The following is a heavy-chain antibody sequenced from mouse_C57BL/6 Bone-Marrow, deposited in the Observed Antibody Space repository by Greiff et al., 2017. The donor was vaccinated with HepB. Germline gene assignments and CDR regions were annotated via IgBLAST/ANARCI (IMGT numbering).Heavy chain of an antibody. CDR3: TTPKCYYGSGFNY. CDR1: GYTFTDYE. Sequence: QVQLQQSGAELVRPGASVTLSCKASGYTFTDYEMHWVKQTPVHGLEWIGAIDPETGGTAYNQKFKGKAILTADKSSSTAYMELRSLTSEDSAVYYCTTPKCYYGSGFNYWGQGTTLTVSS. D-gene: IGHD1-1*01. CDR2: IDPETGGT. V-gene: IGHV1-15*01. J-gene: IGHJ2*01.